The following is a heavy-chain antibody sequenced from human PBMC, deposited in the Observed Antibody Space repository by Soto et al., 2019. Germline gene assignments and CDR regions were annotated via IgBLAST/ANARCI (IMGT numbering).Heavy chain of an antibody. J-gene: IGHJ6*02. Sequence: PGGSLRLSCAASGFTFSTYGMNWVRQAPGKGLEWVSTITPSSSSTFYADSVKGRFTISRDNSKNTLFLQMNSLRAEDTAVYYCTRDRRRVDVWGQGTTVTVSS. V-gene: IGHV3-23*01. CDR2: ITPSSSST. CDR1: GFTFSTYG. CDR3: TRDRRRVDV.